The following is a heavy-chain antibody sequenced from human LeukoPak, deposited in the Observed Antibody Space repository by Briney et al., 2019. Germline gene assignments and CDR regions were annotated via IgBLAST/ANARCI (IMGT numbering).Heavy chain of an antibody. Sequence: SETLSLTCTASGGSISSSSYYWGWIRQPPGKGLEWIGSIYYSGSTYYNPSLKSRVTISVDTSKNQFSLKLSSVTAADTAVYYCARQSTMVRGVILNWFDPWGQGTLVTVSS. CDR2: IYYSGST. J-gene: IGHJ5*02. CDR3: ARQSTMVRGVILNWFDP. D-gene: IGHD3-10*01. V-gene: IGHV4-39*01. CDR1: GGSISSSSYY.